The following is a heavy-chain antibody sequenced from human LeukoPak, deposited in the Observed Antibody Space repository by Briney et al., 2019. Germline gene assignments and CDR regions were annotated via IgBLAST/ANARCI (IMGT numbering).Heavy chain of an antibody. V-gene: IGHV3-23*01. CDR2: ISGSGGST. CDR1: GFTFSSYA. D-gene: IGHD2-2*01. Sequence: GGSLRLSCAASGFTFSSYAMSWVRQAPGKGLEWVSAISGSGGSTYYADSVKGRFTISRDNSKNTLYLQMNSLRAEDTAVYYCAKSEGYCSSTSCYYFDYWGQGTLVTVSS. CDR3: AKSEGYCSSTSCYYFDY. J-gene: IGHJ4*02.